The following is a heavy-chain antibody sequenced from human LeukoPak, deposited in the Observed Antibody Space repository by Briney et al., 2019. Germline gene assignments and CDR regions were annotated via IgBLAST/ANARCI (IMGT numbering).Heavy chain of an antibody. J-gene: IGHJ4*02. CDR1: GFTLDDYA. CDR3: ARDKIVGPTTLDY. D-gene: IGHD1-26*01. Sequence: GGSLRLSCAASGFTLDDYAMHWVRHAPGKGLEWVSGISWNSGSIGYADSVKGRFTISRDNAKNSLYLQMNSLRADDTVIYYCARDKIVGPTTLDYWGQGTLVTVSS. CDR2: ISWNSGSI. V-gene: IGHV3-9*01.